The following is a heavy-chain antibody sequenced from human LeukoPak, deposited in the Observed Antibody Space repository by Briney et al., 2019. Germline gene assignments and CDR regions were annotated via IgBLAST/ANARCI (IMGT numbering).Heavy chain of an antibody. V-gene: IGHV3-30*02. D-gene: IGHD3-10*01. CDR2: IRYDGSNE. CDR3: AKDLYGSGSYQIRLFDY. CDR1: GFTFSSYG. J-gene: IGHJ4*02. Sequence: GGSLRLSCAASGFTFSSYGMHRVRQAPGKGLEWVAFIRYDGSNEFYADSVKGRFTISRDNSKNTLYLQMNSLRAEDTAVYYCAKDLYGSGSYQIRLFDYWGQGTLVTVSS.